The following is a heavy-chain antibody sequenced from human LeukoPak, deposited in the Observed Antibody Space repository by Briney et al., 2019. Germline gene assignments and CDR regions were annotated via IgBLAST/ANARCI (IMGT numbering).Heavy chain of an antibody. V-gene: IGHV3-74*01. J-gene: IGHJ4*02. CDR3: ARDIVGATNEPDY. D-gene: IGHD1-26*01. CDR2: ISTDGSTT. CDR1: GFTFSSYW. Sequence: GGSLRLSCAASGFTFSSYWMHWVRQAPGKGLVWVSRISTDGSTTTYADSVKGRFTISRDNAKNTAYLQMNSLRDEDTAVYYCARDIVGATNEPDYWGQGTLVTVSS.